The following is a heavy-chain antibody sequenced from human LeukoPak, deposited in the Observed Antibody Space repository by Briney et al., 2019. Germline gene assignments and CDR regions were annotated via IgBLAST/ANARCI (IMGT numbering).Heavy chain of an antibody. CDR3: ARLDNSNYDY. V-gene: IGHV4-39*07. D-gene: IGHD1-7*01. CDR1: GGSISSSSYY. CDR2: IYYSGST. J-gene: IGHJ4*02. Sequence: SETLSLTCTVSGGSISSSSYYWGWIRQPPGKGLEWIGSIYYSGSTYYNPSLKSRVTISVDTSKNQFSLKLSSVTAADTAVYYCARLDNSNYDYWGQGTLVTVSS.